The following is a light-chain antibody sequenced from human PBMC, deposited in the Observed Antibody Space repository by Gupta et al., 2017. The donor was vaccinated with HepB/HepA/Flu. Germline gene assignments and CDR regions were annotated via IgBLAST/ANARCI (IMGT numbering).Light chain of an antibody. Sequence: QSALTQPASVSGSPGQSITISCTGTSSDGGGYNYVSWYQQPPSKAPKLMIYDVSNWPSGVSNRFSGSKSGNTASLTISGLQAEDEADYYCSSYTSSSTRVFGGGTKLTVL. CDR1: SSDGGGYNY. J-gene: IGLJ2*01. V-gene: IGLV2-14*03. CDR3: SSYTSSSTRV. CDR2: DVS.